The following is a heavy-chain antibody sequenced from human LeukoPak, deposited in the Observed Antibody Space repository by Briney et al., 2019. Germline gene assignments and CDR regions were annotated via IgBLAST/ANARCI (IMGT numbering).Heavy chain of an antibody. V-gene: IGHV4-61*05. Sequence: SETLSLTCTVSGDSISSSSYYWSWIRQPPGKGLEWIGYIYYSGSTNYNPSLKSRVTISVDKSKNQFSLKLSSVTAADTAVYYCARENSSSFDYWGQGTLVTVSS. D-gene: IGHD6-6*01. J-gene: IGHJ4*02. CDR3: ARENSSSFDY. CDR2: IYYSGST. CDR1: GDSISSSSYY.